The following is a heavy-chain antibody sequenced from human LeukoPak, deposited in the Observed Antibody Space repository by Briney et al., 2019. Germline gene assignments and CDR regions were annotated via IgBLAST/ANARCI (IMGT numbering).Heavy chain of an antibody. V-gene: IGHV4-59*01. Sequence: PSETLSLTCSVSGGSFSTYYWNWIRQPPGKGLEWTGYISYSGSTNYNPSLKSRVTISVDTSKNQFSLNLISVTAADTAVYYCARVRSDGGSWHPAPGPFDYWGQGTLVTVSS. CDR2: ISYSGST. CDR3: ARVRSDGGSWHPAPGPFDY. J-gene: IGHJ4*02. D-gene: IGHD6-13*01. CDR1: GGSFSTYY.